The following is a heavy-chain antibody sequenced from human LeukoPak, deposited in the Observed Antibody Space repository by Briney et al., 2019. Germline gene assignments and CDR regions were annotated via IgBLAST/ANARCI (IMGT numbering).Heavy chain of an antibody. CDR3: ARLPLIATTRGGFDP. Sequence: PSETLSLTCTVSGGSISGYYWSWIRQPPGKRLEWIGYIYDTGATNYNPSLKSRFTISIDTSKNQFSLNLSSVTAAGTAVYYCARLPLIATTRGGFDPWGQGTLVTVSS. CDR2: IYDTGAT. D-gene: IGHD1/OR15-1a*01. J-gene: IGHJ5*02. V-gene: IGHV4-59*08. CDR1: GGSISGYY.